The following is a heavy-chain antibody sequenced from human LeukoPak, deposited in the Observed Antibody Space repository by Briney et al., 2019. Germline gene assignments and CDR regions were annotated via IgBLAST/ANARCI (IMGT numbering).Heavy chain of an antibody. CDR3: ARGPPNWGFDY. Sequence: ASVKVSCRASGHTFTTYDLNWVRQAPGQGLEWLGWMSPNSGNTGYAQKFQGRVTMTRDTSISTAYMELSSLRSEDTAVYYCARGPPNWGFDYWGRGTLVTVSS. D-gene: IGHD7-27*01. J-gene: IGHJ4*02. CDR1: GHTFTTYD. V-gene: IGHV1-8*01. CDR2: MSPNSGNT.